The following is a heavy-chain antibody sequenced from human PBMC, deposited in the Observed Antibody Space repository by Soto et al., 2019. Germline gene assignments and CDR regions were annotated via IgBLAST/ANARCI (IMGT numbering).Heavy chain of an antibody. CDR2: ISTYTGDT. CDR3: ARDQGPDTGWYPFES. D-gene: IGHD6-19*01. CDR1: GYTLTSYG. J-gene: IGHJ5*01. Sequence: QVQLVQSGAEVKRPGASVMLACKASGYTLTSYGISWVRQAPGQGLEWMGWISTYTGDTNYARKTQGRVTLTTDTATTPAYMELRSLRSDDTAVDYSARDQGPDTGWYPFESWGQGTLVIVSS. V-gene: IGHV1-18*04.